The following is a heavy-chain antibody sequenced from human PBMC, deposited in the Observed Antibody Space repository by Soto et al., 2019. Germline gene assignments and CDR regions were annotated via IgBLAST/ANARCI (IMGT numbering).Heavy chain of an antibody. D-gene: IGHD5-12*01. J-gene: IGHJ4*02. CDR3: ARGLGSGYDSGGFDY. V-gene: IGHV4-59*08. CDR2: IYYSGST. Sequence: PSETLCLTCTVSGGSISSYYWSWIRQPPGKGLEWIGYIYYSGSTNYNPSLKSRVTISVDTSKNQFSLKLSSVTAADTAVYYCARGLGSGYDSGGFDYWGQGTLVTVSS. CDR1: GGSISSYY.